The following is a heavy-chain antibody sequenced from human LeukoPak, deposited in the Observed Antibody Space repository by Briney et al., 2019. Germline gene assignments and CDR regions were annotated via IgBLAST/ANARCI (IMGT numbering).Heavy chain of an antibody. CDR1: GGTFSSYA. V-gene: IGHV1-69*13. CDR2: IIPIFGTA. CDR3: AGIIAGANWFDP. Sequence: GASVKVSCKASGGTFSSYAISWVRQAPGQGLEWMGGIIPIFGTANYAQKFQGRVTITADESTSTAYMELSSLRSEDTAVYYCAGIIAGANWFDPWGQGTLVTVPS. D-gene: IGHD1-14*01. J-gene: IGHJ5*02.